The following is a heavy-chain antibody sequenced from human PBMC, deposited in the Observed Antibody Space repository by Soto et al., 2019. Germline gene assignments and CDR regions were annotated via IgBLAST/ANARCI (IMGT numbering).Heavy chain of an antibody. CDR3: ARGDYVGGTCYSLAGSFYYYMDV. V-gene: IGHV3-74*01. D-gene: IGHD2-15*01. Sequence: EVKLVESGGGLVQPGGSLRLSCAASGFTFSNYWMYWVRQAPGKGLVWVSRINSDGSVSSYADSVKGRLTISRDNVKNTLYLQMNSLRVEDTAVYYCARGDYVGGTCYSLAGSFYYYMDVWGKGTTVTVFS. J-gene: IGHJ6*03. CDR1: GFTFSNYW. CDR2: INSDGSVS.